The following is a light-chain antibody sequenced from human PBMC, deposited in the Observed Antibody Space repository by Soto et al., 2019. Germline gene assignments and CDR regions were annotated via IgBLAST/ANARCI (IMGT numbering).Light chain of an antibody. J-gene: IGKJ1*01. CDR1: QGIGDT. V-gene: IGKV3-15*01. CDR3: KQYNNWLWT. CDR2: GPS. Sequence: EVVIRQSPATVSVSPLELVALSVMASQGIGDTLAWYQHKPGQAPRLLIYGPSTRATGIPARFGGSGSGTEFTLTISSLQSEDFAVYYCKQYNNWLWTFGQGTKVDIK.